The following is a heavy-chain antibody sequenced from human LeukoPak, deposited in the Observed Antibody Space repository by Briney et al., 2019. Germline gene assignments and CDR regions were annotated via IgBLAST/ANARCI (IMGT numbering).Heavy chain of an antibody. J-gene: IGHJ4*02. D-gene: IGHD4-17*01. CDR3: AILPLLRKTVTSIFGY. CDR2: ISGSGGST. V-gene: IGHV3-23*01. CDR1: GFTFSSYA. Sequence: GGSLRLSCAASGFTFSSYAMSWVRQAPGKGLEWVSAISGSGGSTYYAHSLKGRFTISRDNSKNTLYLQMNSLRAEDTAVYYCAILPLLRKTVTSIFGYWGRGTLVTVPS.